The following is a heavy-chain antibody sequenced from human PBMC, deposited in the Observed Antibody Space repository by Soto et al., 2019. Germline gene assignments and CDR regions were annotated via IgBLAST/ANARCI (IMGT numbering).Heavy chain of an antibody. D-gene: IGHD6-13*01. CDR1: GGTFSSYA. CDR2: IIPIFGTA. V-gene: IGHV1-69*13. CDR3: ARDTYSSSWYSGFDY. J-gene: IGHJ4*02. Sequence: SVKVSCKASGGTFSSYAISWVRQAPGQGLEWMGGIIPIFGTANYAQKFQGRVTITADESTSTAYMELSSLRSEDTAVYYCARDTYSSSWYSGFDYWGQGTLVTVSS.